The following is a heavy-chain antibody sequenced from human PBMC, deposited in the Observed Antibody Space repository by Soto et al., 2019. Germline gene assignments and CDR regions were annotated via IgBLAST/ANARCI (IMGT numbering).Heavy chain of an antibody. V-gene: IGHV1-18*01. J-gene: IGHJ4*02. CDR1: GYTFNSYG. CDR2: ISADNGNT. CDR3: ARGGGLGKLAMGFDY. D-gene: IGHD3-16*01. Sequence: GASVKVSCKASGYTFNSYGITWVRQAPGQGLGWMGCISADNGNTNYAQNLQGRVTMTTDTSTSTAYMELRSLRSDDTAVYYCARGGGLGKLAMGFDYWGQGTLVTVSS.